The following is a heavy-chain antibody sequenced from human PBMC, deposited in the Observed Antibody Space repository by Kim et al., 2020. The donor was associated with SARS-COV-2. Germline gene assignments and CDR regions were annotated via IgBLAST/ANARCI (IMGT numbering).Heavy chain of an antibody. D-gene: IGHD6-19*01. CDR3: ARLGKYIAVAGTISDY. J-gene: IGHJ4*02. CDR2: IYYSGST. CDR1: GGSISSSSYY. V-gene: IGHV4-39*01. Sequence: SETLSLTCTVSGGSISSSSYYWGWIRQPPGKGLEWIGSIYYSGSTYYNPSLKSRVTISVDTSKNQFSLKLSSVTAADTAVYYCARLGKYIAVAGTISDYWGQGTLVTVSS.